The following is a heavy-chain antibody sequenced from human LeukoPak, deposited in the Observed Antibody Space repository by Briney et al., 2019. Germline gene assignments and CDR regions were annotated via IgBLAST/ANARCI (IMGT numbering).Heavy chain of an antibody. CDR3: ARDGSGSYYNPVDY. J-gene: IGHJ4*02. CDR1: GFTFDDYG. Sequence: GGSLRLSCAASGFTFDDYGMSWVRQAPGKGLEWVSGINWNGGSTGYADSVKSRFTISRDNAKNSLYLQMNSLRAEDTALYYCARDGSGSYYNPVDYWGQGTLVTVSS. V-gene: IGHV3-20*04. D-gene: IGHD3-10*01. CDR2: INWNGGST.